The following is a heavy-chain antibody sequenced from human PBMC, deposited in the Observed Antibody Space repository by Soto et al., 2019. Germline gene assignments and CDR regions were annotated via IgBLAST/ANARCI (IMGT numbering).Heavy chain of an antibody. Sequence: GGSLRLSCAASGFTFSSYAMRWVRQAPGKGLEWVGRIRSKANSYATAYAASVKGRFTISRDDSKNTAYLQMNSLKTEDTAVYYCTRPLYYGDYYYGMDVWGQGTTVTVSS. D-gene: IGHD4-17*01. J-gene: IGHJ6*02. CDR3: TRPLYYGDYYYGMDV. V-gene: IGHV3-73*01. CDR1: GFTFSSYA. CDR2: IRSKANSYAT.